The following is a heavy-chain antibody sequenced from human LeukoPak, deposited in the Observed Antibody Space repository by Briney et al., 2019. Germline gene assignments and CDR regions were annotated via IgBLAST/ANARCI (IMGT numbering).Heavy chain of an antibody. CDR3: ASYGDYDILTGYYSEQHYFDY. CDR2: VIPIFGTA. CDR1: GGTFSSYA. D-gene: IGHD3-9*01. Sequence: SVKVSCKASGGTFSSYAISWVRQAPGQGLEWMGGVIPIFGTANYAQKFQGRVTITADESTSTAYMELSSLRSEDTAVYYCASYGDYDILTGYYSEQHYFDYWGQGALVTVSS. J-gene: IGHJ4*02. V-gene: IGHV1-69*19.